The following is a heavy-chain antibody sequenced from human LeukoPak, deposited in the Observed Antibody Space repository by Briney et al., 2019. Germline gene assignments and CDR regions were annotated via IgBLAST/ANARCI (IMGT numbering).Heavy chain of an antibody. D-gene: IGHD6-13*01. Sequence: GGSLRLSCAASGFTFSGSAMHWVRQASGKGLEWVGRIRSKANSYATAYAASVKGRFTISRDDSKNTAYLQMNSLKTEDTAVYYCLAIAAPGFDYWGQGTLVTVSS. CDR2: IRSKANSYAT. CDR1: GFTFSGSA. J-gene: IGHJ4*02. V-gene: IGHV3-73*01. CDR3: LAIAAPGFDY.